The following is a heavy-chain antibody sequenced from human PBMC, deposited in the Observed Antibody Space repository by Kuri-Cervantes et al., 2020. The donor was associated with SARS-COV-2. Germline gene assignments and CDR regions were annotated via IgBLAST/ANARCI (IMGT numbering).Heavy chain of an antibody. CDR3: ARGYAEGHQLYNYYDGMDV. J-gene: IGHJ6*01. Sequence: GESLKISCAASGFTFSSYGMNWVRQAPGKGLEWVAVIWYDGSNKYYADSVKGRFTISRDNSKNSLYLQMNSLRAEDTALYHCARGYAEGHQLYNYYDGMDVWGQGTRVTCSS. CDR1: GFTFSSYG. CDR2: IWYDGSNK. D-gene: IGHD2-8*01. V-gene: IGHV3-33*01.